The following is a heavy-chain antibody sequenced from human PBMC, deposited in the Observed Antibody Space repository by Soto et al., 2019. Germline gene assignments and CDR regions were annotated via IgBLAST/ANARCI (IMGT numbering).Heavy chain of an antibody. CDR1: GFTFSSYW. Sequence: EVQLVESGGGLVQPGGSLRLSCAASGFTFSSYWMHWVRQAPGKALVWVSRIRSDGSSTSYADSVKGRFTIYRDNAKNTLYLQMISLRAEDTAVYYCAREDFAAACGFWGQGTLVTVSS. V-gene: IGHV3-74*01. CDR2: IRSDGSST. CDR3: AREDFAAACGF. D-gene: IGHD6-13*01. J-gene: IGHJ4*02.